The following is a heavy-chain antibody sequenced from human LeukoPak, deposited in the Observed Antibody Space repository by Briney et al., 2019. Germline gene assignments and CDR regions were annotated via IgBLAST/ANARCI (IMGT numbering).Heavy chain of an antibody. D-gene: IGHD2-8*01. J-gene: IGHJ6*03. CDR1: GGSISQYY. Sequence: SETLSLTCTVSGGSISQYYWNWIRQPPGKGLEWIGYIYYSGSTNYNPSLKSRVTIAADTSKNEFFLKLSSVTAADTAVYSCARAVRTSLYNHHYMDVWGKGTTVIVSS. CDR2: IYYSGST. CDR3: ARAVRTSLYNHHYMDV. V-gene: IGHV4-59*01.